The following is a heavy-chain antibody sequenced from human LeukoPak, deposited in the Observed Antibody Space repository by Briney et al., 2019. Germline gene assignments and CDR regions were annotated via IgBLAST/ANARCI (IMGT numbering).Heavy chain of an antibody. CDR1: GFTFSSYG. Sequence: GGSLRLSCAASGFTFSSYGMHWVRQAPGKGLEWVAVIWYDGSNKYYADSVKGRFTISRGNSKNTLYLQMNSLRAEDTAVYYCAKNPTKYGDYVDYWGQGTLVTVSS. CDR3: AKNPTKYGDYVDY. J-gene: IGHJ4*02. CDR2: IWYDGSNK. D-gene: IGHD4-17*01. V-gene: IGHV3-33*06.